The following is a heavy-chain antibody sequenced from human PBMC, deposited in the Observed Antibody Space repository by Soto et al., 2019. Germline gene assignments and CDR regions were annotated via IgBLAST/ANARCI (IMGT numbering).Heavy chain of an antibody. CDR2: IRSKAYGGTT. D-gene: IGHD3-16*01. CDR3: TTGPQIFTFGGAPEFHKRSDY. CDR1: GFTLGDYA. Sequence: GRSLRLSCTASGFTLGDYAMSWFRQSPGKGLEWEGFIRSKAYGGTTEYAASVKGRFTISRDDSKSIAYLQMNSLKTEDTAVNYCTTGPQIFTFGGAPEFHKRSDYWGQGTLVTVSS. J-gene: IGHJ4*02. V-gene: IGHV3-49*03.